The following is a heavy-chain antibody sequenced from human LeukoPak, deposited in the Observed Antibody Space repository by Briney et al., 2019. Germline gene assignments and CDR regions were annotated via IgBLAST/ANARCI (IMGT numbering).Heavy chain of an antibody. Sequence: PGGSLRLSCAASGFTFSSYWMHWVRQAPGKGLVWVSRINIDGSITGYADSVKGRFTISRDNAKNTLYLQMNSLRAEDTAVYYFTRANDFWSHAFDIWGQGTMVTVSS. CDR1: GFTFSSYW. J-gene: IGHJ3*02. V-gene: IGHV3-74*01. CDR2: INIDGSIT. CDR3: TRANDFWSHAFDI. D-gene: IGHD3-3*01.